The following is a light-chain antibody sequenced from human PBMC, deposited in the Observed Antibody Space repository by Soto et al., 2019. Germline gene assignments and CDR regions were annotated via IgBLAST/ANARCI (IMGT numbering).Light chain of an antibody. J-gene: IGKJ3*01. CDR3: QKYSSVPV. CDR2: AAS. CDR1: QDIRNF. Sequence: DIQMTQSPTSLSASVGDRVTITCRASQDIRNFVAWYQQKPGEATKLLIYAASTLQSGVPSLFSGSGSGTDFTLTINSLQPEDVATYSCQKYSSVPVFGPGTKVDIK. V-gene: IGKV1-27*01.